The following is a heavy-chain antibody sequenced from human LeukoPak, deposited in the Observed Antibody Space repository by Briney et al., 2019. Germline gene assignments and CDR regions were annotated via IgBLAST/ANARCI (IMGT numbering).Heavy chain of an antibody. D-gene: IGHD5-24*01. J-gene: IGHJ4*02. CDR1: GFTFRTYS. CDR2: VSADGRTQ. CDR3: AREFGHNRWYFDY. Sequence: GGSLRLSCAASGFTFRTYSIHWVRQAPAKGLEWVTVVSADGRTQLYSDSVKGRFTVSRDNSLNTLHLQMNSLKTEDTAVYYCAREFGHNRWYFDYWGQGALVTVSS. V-gene: IGHV3-30*03.